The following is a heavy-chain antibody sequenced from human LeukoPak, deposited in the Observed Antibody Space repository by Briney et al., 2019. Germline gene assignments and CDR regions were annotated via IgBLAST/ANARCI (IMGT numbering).Heavy chain of an antibody. J-gene: IGHJ5*02. D-gene: IGHD2-15*01. CDR1: GFTFSSYA. CDR3: ARAGRYCSGGSCYSSPNWFDP. CDR2: ISYDGSNK. V-gene: IGHV3-30*04. Sequence: GGSLRLSCAASGFTFSSYAMHWVRQAPGKGLEWVAVISYDGSNKYYADSVKGGFTISRDNSKNTLYLQMNSLRAEDTAVYYCARAGRYCSGGSCYSSPNWFDPWGQGTLVTVSS.